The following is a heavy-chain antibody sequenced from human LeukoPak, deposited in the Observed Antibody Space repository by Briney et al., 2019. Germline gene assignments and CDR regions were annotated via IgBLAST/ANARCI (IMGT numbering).Heavy chain of an antibody. CDR3: AKRRDVSGYYFDY. Sequence: GGSLRLSCAASGFTFSSYAMSWVRQAPGKGLEWVSINSGSGGSTDYADSVKGRFTISRDNSKNTLYLQMNSLRAEDTAVYYCAKRRDVSGYYFDYWGQGTLVTVS. J-gene: IGHJ4*02. V-gene: IGHV3-23*01. D-gene: IGHD3-22*01. CDR1: GFTFSSYA. CDR2: NSGSGGST.